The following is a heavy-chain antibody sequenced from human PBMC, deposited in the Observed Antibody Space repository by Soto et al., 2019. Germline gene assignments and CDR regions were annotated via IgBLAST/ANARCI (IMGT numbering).Heavy chain of an antibody. D-gene: IGHD3-3*01. CDR1: GGSISSSSYY. V-gene: IGHV4-39*01. CDR2: MYYRGRT. Sequence: NPSETLSLTCIVSGGSISSSSYYWAWIRQPPGKGLEWIGSMYYRGRTYYNPSLQSRVTMSVDTSKNQFSLKLRSVTAADTALYYCARSSSRAFRSWEWVEPLNCWGQGTPVTVSS. J-gene: IGHJ4*02. CDR3: ARSSSRAFRSWEWVEPLNC.